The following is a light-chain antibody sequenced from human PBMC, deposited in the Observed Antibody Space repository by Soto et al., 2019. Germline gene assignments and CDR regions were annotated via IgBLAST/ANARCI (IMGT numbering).Light chain of an antibody. J-gene: IGKJ1*01. Sequence: EIVLTQSPATLSLSPGERATLSCRASQSVNNYLIWYQQRPGQAPRLLIYDTSNRAIGIPPRFTGSGSGTDFTLPITTLEPEDFAVYSCQQRSDWPWTFGHGTRVEIK. CDR2: DTS. CDR3: QQRSDWPWT. V-gene: IGKV3-11*01. CDR1: QSVNNY.